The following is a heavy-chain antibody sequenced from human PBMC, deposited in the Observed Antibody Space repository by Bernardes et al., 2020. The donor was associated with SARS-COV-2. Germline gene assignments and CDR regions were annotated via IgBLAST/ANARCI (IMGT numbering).Heavy chain of an antibody. CDR2: IESDGRT. Sequence: GSLRLSCAASGFTVSSSYMSWVRQGPGKGLEWVSLIESDGRTYYADSGNGRFTISRDNSKNALYLQMNGLRADDTAVYYCARVEAEYSSAWYFEHWGQGTLVTVSS. J-gene: IGHJ4*02. V-gene: IGHV3-66*01. CDR1: GFTVSSSY. CDR3: ARVEAEYSSAWYFEH. D-gene: IGHD6-6*01.